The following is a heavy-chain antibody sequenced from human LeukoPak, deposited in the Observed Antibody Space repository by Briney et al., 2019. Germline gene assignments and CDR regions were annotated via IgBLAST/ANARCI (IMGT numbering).Heavy chain of an antibody. D-gene: IGHD3-22*01. J-gene: IGHJ3*02. CDR3: ARDLGYYYDSSGYDAFDI. CDR2: IRDYGNNQ. V-gene: IGHV3-30*02. CDR1: GFTFNNYG. Sequence: PGGSLRLSCAASGFTFNNYGMHWVRQAPGKGLEWVGFIRDYGNNQYYADPVKGRFTISRDNSKNTLYLQMNSLRADDTAVYYCARDLGYYYDSSGYDAFDIWGQGTMVTVSS.